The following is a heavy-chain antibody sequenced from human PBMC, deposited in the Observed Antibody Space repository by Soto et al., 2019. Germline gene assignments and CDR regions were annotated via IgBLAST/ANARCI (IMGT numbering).Heavy chain of an antibody. CDR3: ARHPKTMLPYYYYMDV. V-gene: IGHV1-18*01. D-gene: IGHD2-8*01. Sequence: ASVKVSCKASGYTFTSYGISWVRQAPGQGLEWMGWISAYNGNTNYAQKLQGRVTMTTDTSTSTAYMELRSLRSDDTAVYYCARHPKTMLPYYYYMDVWSKGTTVTVSS. CDR2: ISAYNGNT. CDR1: GYTFTSYG. J-gene: IGHJ6*03.